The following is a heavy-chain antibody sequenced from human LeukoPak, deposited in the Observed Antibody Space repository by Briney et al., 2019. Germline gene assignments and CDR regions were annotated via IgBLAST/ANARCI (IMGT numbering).Heavy chain of an antibody. CDR1: GGSISSSNYY. D-gene: IGHD1-26*01. J-gene: IGHJ6*03. CDR2: IYYSGST. CDR3: ARRTGTYSRYSYYMDV. V-gene: IGHV4-39*01. Sequence: SETLSLTCTVSGGSISSSNYYWGWIRQPPGKGLEWIGSIYYSGSTYYNPSLKSRVTISVDTSKNQFSLKLSSVTAADTAVYYCARRTGTYSRYSYYMDVWGKGTTVTVSS.